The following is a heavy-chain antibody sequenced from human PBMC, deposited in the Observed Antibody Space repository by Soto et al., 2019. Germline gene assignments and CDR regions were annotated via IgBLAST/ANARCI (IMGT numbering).Heavy chain of an antibody. CDR3: SRGDTAMVNYYYGMDV. Sequence: ASVKVSCKASGYTFTGYYMHWVRQAPGQGLEWMGWINPNSGGTNYAQKNQGWVTMTRDTSISTAYMELSRLRSDDTAVYYCSRGDTAMVNYYYGMDVWGQGTTVTVSS. CDR1: GYTFTGYY. J-gene: IGHJ6*02. V-gene: IGHV1-2*04. D-gene: IGHD5-18*01. CDR2: INPNSGGT.